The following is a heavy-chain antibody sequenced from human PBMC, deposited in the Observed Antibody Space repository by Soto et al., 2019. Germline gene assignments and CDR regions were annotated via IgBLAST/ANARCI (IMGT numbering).Heavy chain of an antibody. J-gene: IGHJ4*02. D-gene: IGHD1-26*01. Sequence: EVQLLESGGGLVQPGGSLRLSCAASGFTFSRYAMRWVRQAPVKGLEWVSAISGSGGRTYYADSVKGRFTISRDNSKNTLYLQMNSLRAEDTAVYYCARRGSGSYYDYWGQGTLVTVSS. CDR1: GFTFSRYA. CDR2: ISGSGGRT. CDR3: ARRGSGSYYDY. V-gene: IGHV3-23*01.